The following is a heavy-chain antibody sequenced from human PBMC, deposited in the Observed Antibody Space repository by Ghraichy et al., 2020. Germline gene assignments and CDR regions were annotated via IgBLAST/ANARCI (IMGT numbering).Heavy chain of an antibody. CDR1: GGSISSGGYY. D-gene: IGHD3-10*01. CDR3: ARVSNGGSGELDY. J-gene: IGHJ4*02. CDR2: IYYSGST. V-gene: IGHV4-31*03. Sequence: SETLSLTCTVSGGSISSGGYYWSWIRQHPGKGLEWIGYIYYSGSTYYNPSLKSRVTISVDTSKNQFSLKLSSVTAADTAVYYCARVSNGGSGELDYWGQGTLVTVSS.